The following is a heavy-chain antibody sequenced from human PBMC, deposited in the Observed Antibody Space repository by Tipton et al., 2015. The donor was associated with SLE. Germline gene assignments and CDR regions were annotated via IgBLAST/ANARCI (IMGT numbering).Heavy chain of an antibody. D-gene: IGHD2-15*01. CDR1: GYTFSSYE. V-gene: IGHV3-48*03. CDR2: ISSSGSTI. Sequence: SLRLSCAASGYTFSSYEMNWVRQAPGKGLEWVSYISSSGSTIYYADSVKGRFTISRDNSKNTLYLQMNSLRAEDTAVYYCASELLDAFDIWGQGTMVTVSS. J-gene: IGHJ3*02. CDR3: ASELLDAFDI.